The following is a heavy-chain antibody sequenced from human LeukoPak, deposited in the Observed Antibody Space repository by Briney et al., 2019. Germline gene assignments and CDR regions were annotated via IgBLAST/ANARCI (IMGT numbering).Heavy chain of an antibody. CDR3: SRSQFDY. V-gene: IGHV3-74*03. CDR2: ISGDGTIK. Sequence: GGSLRLSCAPSGFPFSSYWMLWVRQSPGKGLVGVSRISGDGTIKTYADFVRGRFTISRDNTKNILYLQMNSLKVEDTATYFCSRSQFDYWGQGVLVTVSP. CDR1: GFPFSSYW. J-gene: IGHJ4*02.